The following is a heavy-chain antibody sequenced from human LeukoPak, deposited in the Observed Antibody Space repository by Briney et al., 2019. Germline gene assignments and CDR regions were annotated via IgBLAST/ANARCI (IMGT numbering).Heavy chain of an antibody. D-gene: IGHD6-19*01. Sequence: PGGSLRLSCAASGFTFSSYSMNWVRQAPGKGLEWVSSISSSSSYIYYADSVKGRFTISRDNAKNSLYLQMNSLRAEDTAVYYCARDLVGTSSGWYYFDYWGQGTLVTVSS. CDR1: GFTFSSYS. V-gene: IGHV3-21*01. CDR2: ISSSSSYI. J-gene: IGHJ4*02. CDR3: ARDLVGTSSGWYYFDY.